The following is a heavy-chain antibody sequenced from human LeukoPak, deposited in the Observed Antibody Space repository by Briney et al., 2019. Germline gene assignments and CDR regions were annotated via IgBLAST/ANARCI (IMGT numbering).Heavy chain of an antibody. CDR2: ISSSGSTI. CDR3: ARGWAVVGAGLDYFDY. J-gene: IGHJ4*02. CDR1: GFTFDIYG. D-gene: IGHD1-26*01. V-gene: IGHV3-48*04. Sequence: PGGSLRLSCAASGFTFDIYGMNWIRQAPGKGLEWVSHISSSGSTIYYADSVKGRFTISRDNAKNSLYLQMNSLRAEDTAVYYCARGWAVVGAGLDYFDYWGQGTLVTVSS.